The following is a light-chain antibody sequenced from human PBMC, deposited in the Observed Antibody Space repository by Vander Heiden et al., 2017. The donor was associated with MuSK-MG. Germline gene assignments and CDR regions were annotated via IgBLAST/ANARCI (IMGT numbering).Light chain of an antibody. Sequence: DIQMTQSPSSLSASVGDRVTITCRASQSISSYLNWYQQKPGKAPKLLIYAASSLQSGFPSRFSGGGSGTECTLSRSSLQPEDFATHNRQQSYSTPRTFGQGTKVEI. CDR1: QSISSY. J-gene: IGKJ1*01. CDR3: QQSYSTPRT. CDR2: AAS. V-gene: IGKV1-39*01.